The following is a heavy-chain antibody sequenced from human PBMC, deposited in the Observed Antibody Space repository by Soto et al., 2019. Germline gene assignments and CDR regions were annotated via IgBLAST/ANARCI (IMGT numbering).Heavy chain of an antibody. CDR2: ISSSSSYI. V-gene: IGHV3-21*01. J-gene: IGHJ1*01. CDR3: AREGEDIVVVPAASPYAEYFQH. Sequence: PGGSLRLSCAASGFTFSSDSMNWVRQAPGKGLEWVSSISSSSSYIYYADSVKGRFTISRDNAKNSLYLQMNSLRAEDTAVYYCAREGEDIVVVPAASPYAEYFQHWGQGTLVTSPQ. D-gene: IGHD2-2*01. CDR1: GFTFSSDS.